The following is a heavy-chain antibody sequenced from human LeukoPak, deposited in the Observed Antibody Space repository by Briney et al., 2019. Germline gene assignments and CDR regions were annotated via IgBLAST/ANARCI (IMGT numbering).Heavy chain of an antibody. CDR2: ISYDGSNK. D-gene: IGHD6-6*01. CDR1: GFTFSPYW. V-gene: IGHV3-30*18. Sequence: GGSLRLSCAASGFTFSPYWMQWVRQAPGKGLEWVAVISYDGSNKYYADSVKGRFTISRDNSKNTLYLQMNSLRAEDTAVYYCAKVESIAARPGAPNCWGQGTLVTVSS. CDR3: AKVESIAARPGAPNC. J-gene: IGHJ4*02.